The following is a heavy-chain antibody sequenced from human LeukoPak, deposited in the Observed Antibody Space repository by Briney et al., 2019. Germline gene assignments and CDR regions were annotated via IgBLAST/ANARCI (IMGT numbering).Heavy chain of an antibody. Sequence: GGSLRLSCAASGFTYDDYGVSWVRQAPGKGLECVSGINGNGGSTGYADSVKGRFTISRDNAKNSLYLQMNSLRAEDTALYYCARDIFETGIATRVYMDGWGKGTLVTVSS. CDR1: GFTYDDYG. D-gene: IGHD6-13*01. J-gene: IGHJ4*02. CDR2: INGNGGST. V-gene: IGHV3-20*04. CDR3: ARDIFETGIATRVYMDG.